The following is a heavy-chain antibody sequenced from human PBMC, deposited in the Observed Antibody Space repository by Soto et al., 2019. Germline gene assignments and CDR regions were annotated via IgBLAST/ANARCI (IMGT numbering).Heavy chain of an antibody. CDR3: ARDCNGSGYLNWFNP. D-gene: IGHD3-22*01. CDR1: GGSISSGDYY. V-gene: IGHV4-30-4*01. CDR2: IYYSGST. J-gene: IGHJ5*02. Sequence: SETLSLTCTVSGGSISSGDYYWSWIRQPPGKGLEWIGYIYYSGSTYYNPSLKSRVTISVDTSKNQFSLKLSSVTAADTAVYYCARDCNGSGYLNWFNPWGQGTLVTVSS.